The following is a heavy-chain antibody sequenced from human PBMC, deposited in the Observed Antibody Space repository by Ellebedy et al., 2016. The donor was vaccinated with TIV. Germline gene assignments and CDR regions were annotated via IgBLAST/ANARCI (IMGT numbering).Heavy chain of an antibody. Sequence: PGGSLRLSCEASGFNFNSVWVSWVRQAPGKGLEWVGHIKRKTAGGTADYVTPVKGRFTISRDDSKNMVYLQMNSLKTEDTAVYYCVTNQGAVWGQGNTVTVSS. D-gene: IGHD4/OR15-4a*01. CDR1: GFNFNSVW. J-gene: IGHJ6*02. V-gene: IGHV3-15*01. CDR2: IKRKTAGGTA. CDR3: VTNQGAV.